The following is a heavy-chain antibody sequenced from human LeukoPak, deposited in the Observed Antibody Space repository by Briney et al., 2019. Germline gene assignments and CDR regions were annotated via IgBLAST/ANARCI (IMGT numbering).Heavy chain of an antibody. Sequence: PGGSLRLSCTASGFTFGDYVMSWVRQAPGKGLEWVGFIASETYGGTAEYAASVRGRFTISRDDSESIAYLQMNSLKTEDTAVYYCTRDQTPYYWGQGTLVTVSS. CDR1: GFTFGDYV. CDR3: TRDQTPYY. J-gene: IGHJ4*02. V-gene: IGHV3-49*04. CDR2: IASETYGGTA.